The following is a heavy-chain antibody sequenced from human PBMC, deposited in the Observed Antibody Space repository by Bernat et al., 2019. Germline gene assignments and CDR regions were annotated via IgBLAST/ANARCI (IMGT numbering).Heavy chain of an antibody. J-gene: IGHJ4*02. CDR1: GFSFSSYS. CDR2: ISGNGDST. V-gene: IGHV3-64*04. D-gene: IGHD2-15*01. CDR3: ARDWSRSCSGGSCYSLDY. Sequence: MQLVESGGDLVQPGGSLRLSCSASGFSFSSYSMHWVRQAPGKGPEFVSAISGNGDSTYSVDSVRGRFTISRDNSKNTLYLQMNSLRAEDTAVYYCARDWSRSCSGGSCYSLDYWGQGTLVTVSS.